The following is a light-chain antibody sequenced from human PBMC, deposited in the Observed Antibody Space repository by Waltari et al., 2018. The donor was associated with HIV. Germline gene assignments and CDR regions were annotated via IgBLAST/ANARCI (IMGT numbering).Light chain of an antibody. CDR2: SNN. Sequence: QSVLAQPPSASGTPGQRVTISCSGSTSNIGGNTVSWYQQLPGTAPKLLIYSNNQRTSGVPYRVSGSTSGTSASLVISGLQSEDEADYYCAAWDDSLKGGAFGPGTKVTVL. CDR1: TSNIGGNT. J-gene: IGLJ1*01. V-gene: IGLV1-44*01. CDR3: AAWDDSLKGGA.